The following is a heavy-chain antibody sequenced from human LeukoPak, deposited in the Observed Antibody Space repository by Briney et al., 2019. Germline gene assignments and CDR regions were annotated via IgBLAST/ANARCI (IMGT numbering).Heavy chain of an antibody. CDR3: AKLKGRSWYGAGDY. D-gene: IGHD6-13*01. Sequence: GGSLRLSCAASGFTFSSYAMRWVRQAPGKGLEWVSAISGSGGSTYYAGSVKGRFTISRDNSKNTLFLQMNSLRAEDTAIYYCAKLKGRSWYGAGDYWGQGTLVTVSS. V-gene: IGHV3-23*01. CDR1: GFTFSSYA. J-gene: IGHJ4*02. CDR2: ISGSGGST.